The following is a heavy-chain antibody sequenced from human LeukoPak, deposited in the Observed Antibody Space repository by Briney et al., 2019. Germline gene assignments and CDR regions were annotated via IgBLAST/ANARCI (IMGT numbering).Heavy chain of an antibody. J-gene: IGHJ4*02. D-gene: IGHD6-25*01. Sequence: GSLRLSCTASGFTFGDYAMSWVRQAPGKGLEWVGFIRSKAYGGTTEYAASVKGRFTISRDDSKSIAYLQMNSLKTEDTAVYYCTRVTRLSRRFDYWGQGTLVTVSS. V-gene: IGHV3-49*04. CDR3: TRVTRLSRRFDY. CDR2: IRSKAYGGTT. CDR1: GFTFGDYA.